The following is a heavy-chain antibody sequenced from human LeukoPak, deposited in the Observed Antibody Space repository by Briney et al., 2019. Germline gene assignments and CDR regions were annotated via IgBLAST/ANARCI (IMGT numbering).Heavy chain of an antibody. V-gene: IGHV3-74*01. J-gene: IGHJ6*02. CDR2: TNADESTT. D-gene: IGHD6-6*01. CDR3: ARGSSATGDYTMDV. Sequence: PGGSLRLSCAASGFTFSRHWMHWVRQAPGKGLVWVSRTNADESTTGYADSVKGRFTISRDNAKNTPYLQMNSLRAEDTAVYYCARGSSATGDYTMDVWGQGTTVTVSS. CDR1: GFTFSRHW.